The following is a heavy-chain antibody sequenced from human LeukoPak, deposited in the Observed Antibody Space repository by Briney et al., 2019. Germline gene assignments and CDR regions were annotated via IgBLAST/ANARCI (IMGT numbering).Heavy chain of an antibody. CDR3: ARALGGAGTYVSSTAIDY. V-gene: IGHV3-30-3*01. J-gene: IGHJ4*02. CDR2: ISYDGSNK. D-gene: IGHD1-7*01. CDR1: GFTFSSYA. Sequence: GGSLRLSCAASGFTFSSYALHWVRQAPGKGLDWMAIISYDGSNKYYADSVKGRSTISRDSSRNTLYLQMNSLRAEDTAVYYCARALGGAGTYVSSTAIDYWGQGTLVTVSS.